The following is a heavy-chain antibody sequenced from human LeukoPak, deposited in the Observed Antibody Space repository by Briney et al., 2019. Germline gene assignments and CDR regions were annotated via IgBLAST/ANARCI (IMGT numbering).Heavy chain of an antibody. CDR1: GFTFSDYT. Sequence: GGSLRLSCATSGFTFSDYTMNWVRQAPGEGLEWVASISSSSSYIYYADSVRGRFTISRDNAKTSLYLQMNSLRAEDTAVYYCARDHLTQFGSGILSWGQGTLVTVSS. CDR2: ISSSSSYI. CDR3: ARDHLTQFGSGILS. V-gene: IGHV3-21*01. J-gene: IGHJ4*02. D-gene: IGHD3-10*01.